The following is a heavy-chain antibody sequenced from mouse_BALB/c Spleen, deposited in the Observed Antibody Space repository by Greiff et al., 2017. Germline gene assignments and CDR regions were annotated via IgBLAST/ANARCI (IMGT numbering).Heavy chain of an antibody. V-gene: IGHV5-12-2*01. CDR1: GFTFSSYT. Sequence: EVQVVESGGGLVQPGGSLKLSCAASGFTFSSYTMSWVRQTPEKRLEWVAYISNGGGSTYYPDTVKGRFTISRDNAKNTLYLQMSSLKSEDTAMYYCARVYRYYAMDYWGQGTSVTVSS. D-gene: IGHD1-1*01. J-gene: IGHJ4*01. CDR3: ARVYRYYAMDY. CDR2: ISNGGGST.